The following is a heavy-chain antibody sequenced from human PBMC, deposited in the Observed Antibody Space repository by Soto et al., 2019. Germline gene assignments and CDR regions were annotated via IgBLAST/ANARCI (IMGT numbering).Heavy chain of an antibody. CDR2: ISYDGSNK. CDR1: GFTFSSYG. J-gene: IGHJ4*02. D-gene: IGHD5-12*01. CDR3: AKEGGYNSYYFDY. Sequence: PGGSLRLSCAASGFTFSSYGMHWVRQAPGKGLEWVAVISYDGSNKYYADSVKGRFTISRDNSKNTLYLQMNSLRAEDTAVYYCAKEGGYNSYYFDYWGQGTLVTVSS. V-gene: IGHV3-30*18.